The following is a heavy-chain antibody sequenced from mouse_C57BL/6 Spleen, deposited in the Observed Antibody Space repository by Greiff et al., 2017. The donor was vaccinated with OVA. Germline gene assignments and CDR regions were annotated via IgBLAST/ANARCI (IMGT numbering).Heavy chain of an antibody. Sequence: QVQLQQPGAELVRPGTSVKLSCKASGYTFTSYWMHWVKQRPGQGLEWIGVIDPSDSYTNYYQKFKGKATLTVDTSSSTAYMQLSSLTSEDSAVYYCARGYYSNYLYFDVWGTGTTVTVSS. D-gene: IGHD2-5*01. CDR2: IDPSDSYT. V-gene: IGHV1-59*01. J-gene: IGHJ1*03. CDR3: ARGYYSNYLYFDV. CDR1: GYTFTSYW.